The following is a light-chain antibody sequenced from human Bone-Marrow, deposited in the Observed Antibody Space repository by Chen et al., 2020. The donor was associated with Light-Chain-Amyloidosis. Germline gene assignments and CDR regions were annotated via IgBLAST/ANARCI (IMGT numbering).Light chain of an antibody. V-gene: IGKV3-20*01. J-gene: IGKJ4*01. CDR1: QTISSNY. CDR2: GSS. CDR3: QKYGTSPLT. Sequence: EIVLTQSPGTLSLSPGEGANLSCRASQTISSNYLTWYHQKVGQAPRLLIYGSSSRATGIPDRFTGSGSGTDFTLTINRLEPEDFEMDYCQKYGTSPLTVGGRTNMEIK.